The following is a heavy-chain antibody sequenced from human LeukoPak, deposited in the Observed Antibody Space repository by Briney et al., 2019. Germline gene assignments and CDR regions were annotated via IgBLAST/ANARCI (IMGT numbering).Heavy chain of an antibody. V-gene: IGHV4-59*12. Sequence: KPSETLSLTCTVSGGSISSYYWSWIRQPPGKGLEWIGYIYYSGSTNYNPSLQSRVTMSVDTSKNQFSLKNSVTAADTAVYYCARGLSWFDPWGQGTLVTVSS. CDR3: ARGLSWFDP. CDR1: GGSISSYY. CDR2: IYYSGST. J-gene: IGHJ5*02.